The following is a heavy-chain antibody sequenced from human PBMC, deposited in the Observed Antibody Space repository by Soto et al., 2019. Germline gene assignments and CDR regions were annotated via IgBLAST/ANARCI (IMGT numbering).Heavy chain of an antibody. Sequence: GASVKVSYKASGYSFTDYHIHWVRQAPGQGLEWLGRINPKSGGTSTAQKFQGWVTMTRDRSISTVYMELTRLRSDDTAVYFCARGHSTDCSNGVCSFFYNHEMDVWGQGTTVTVS. D-gene: IGHD2-8*01. J-gene: IGHJ6*02. CDR1: GYSFTDYH. CDR2: INPKSGGT. V-gene: IGHV1-2*04. CDR3: ARGHSTDCSNGVCSFFYNHEMDV.